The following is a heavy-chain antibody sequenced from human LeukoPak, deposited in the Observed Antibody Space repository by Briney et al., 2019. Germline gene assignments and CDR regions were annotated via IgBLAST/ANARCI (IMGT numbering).Heavy chain of an antibody. J-gene: IGHJ6*02. CDR3: ARDNTMVRGVSVYYYYGMDV. Sequence: SETLSLTCAVSGGSISSGGYSWSWIRQPPGKGLEWIGYIYHSGSTYYNPSLKSRVTISVDRSKNQFSLKLSSVTAADTAVYYCARDNTMVRGVSVYYYYGMDVWGQGTTVTVSS. CDR2: IYHSGST. V-gene: IGHV4-30-2*01. D-gene: IGHD3-10*01. CDR1: GGSISSGGYS.